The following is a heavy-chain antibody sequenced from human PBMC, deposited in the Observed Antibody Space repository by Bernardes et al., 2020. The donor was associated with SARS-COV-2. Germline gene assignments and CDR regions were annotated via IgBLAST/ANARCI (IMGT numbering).Heavy chain of an antibody. CDR1: GGSFNGYY. D-gene: IGHD6-13*01. J-gene: IGHJ4*02. CDR2: INHSGST. CDR3: ARGSTWYDY. V-gene: IGHV4-34*01. Sequence: SETLSLTCAVYGGSFNGYYWSWIRQPPGKGLEWIGEINHSGSTNYNPSLNSRVTISVDTSKNQFSLKLSSVTAADTAVYYCARGSTWYDYWGQGTLVTVSS.